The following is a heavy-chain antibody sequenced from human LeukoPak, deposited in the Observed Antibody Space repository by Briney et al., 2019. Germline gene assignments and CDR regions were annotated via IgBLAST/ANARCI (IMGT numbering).Heavy chain of an antibody. V-gene: IGHV4-59*01. CDR2: IYYSGST. CDR1: GGSISSYY. Sequence: SETLSLTCTVSGGSISSYYWSWIRQPPGKGLEGIGYIYYSGSTNYNPSLKSRVTISVDTSKNQFSLKLSSVTAADTAVYYCAGYGSGSGAFDIWGQGTMVTVSS. CDR3: AGYGSGSGAFDI. J-gene: IGHJ3*02. D-gene: IGHD3-10*01.